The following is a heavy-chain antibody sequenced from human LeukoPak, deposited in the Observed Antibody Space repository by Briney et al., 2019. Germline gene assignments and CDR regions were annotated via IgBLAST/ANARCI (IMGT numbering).Heavy chain of an antibody. J-gene: IGHJ5*02. D-gene: IGHD6-13*01. Sequence: GASVKVSCKASGYTFTGYYMHWVRQAPGQGLEWMGWINPNSGGTNYAQKFQGRVTMTRDTSISTAYMELSRLRSDDTAVYYCARAGDSSSRNNWFDPWGQGTLVTVSS. CDR3: ARAGDSSSRNNWFDP. V-gene: IGHV1-2*02. CDR2: INPNSGGT. CDR1: GYTFTGYY.